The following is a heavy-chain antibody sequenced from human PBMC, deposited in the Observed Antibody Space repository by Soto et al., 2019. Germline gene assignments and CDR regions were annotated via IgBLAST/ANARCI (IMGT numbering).Heavy chain of an antibody. D-gene: IGHD2-2*02. CDR2: IIPIFGTA. CDR3: ARYTQDGYYYYGMDV. CDR1: GGTFSSCA. V-gene: IGHV1-69*13. J-gene: IGHJ6*02. Sequence: ASVKVSCKASGGTFSSCAISWVRQAPGQGLEWMGGIIPIFGTANYAQKFQGRVTITADESTSTAYMELSSLRSEDTAVYYCARYTQDGYYYYGMDVWGQGTTVTVSS.